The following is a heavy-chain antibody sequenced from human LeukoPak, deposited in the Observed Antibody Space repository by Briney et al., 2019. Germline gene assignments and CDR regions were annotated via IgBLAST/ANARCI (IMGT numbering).Heavy chain of an antibody. CDR2: IRYDGSNK. CDR1: GFTFSSYG. CDR3: AKVSTIYYYYMDV. J-gene: IGHJ6*03. D-gene: IGHD5/OR15-5a*01. V-gene: IGHV3-30*02. Sequence: PGGSLRLSCAASGFTFSSYGMHWVRQAPGKGLEWVAFIRYDGSNKYYADSVKGRFTTSRDNSKNTLYLQMNSLRAEDTAVYHCAKVSTIYYYYMDVWGKGTTVTISS.